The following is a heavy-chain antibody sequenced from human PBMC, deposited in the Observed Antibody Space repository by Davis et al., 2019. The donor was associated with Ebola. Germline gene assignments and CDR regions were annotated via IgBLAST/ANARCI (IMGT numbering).Heavy chain of an antibody. CDR2: ISGSGGST. CDR3: AKSGLSFGVVKYHYGMDV. CDR1: VITFSSCA. D-gene: IGHD3-3*01. V-gene: IGHV3-23*01. J-gene: IGHJ6*04. Sequence: GESLKISCTDSVITFSSCAMTWVRQAPGKGLEWVSAISGSGGSTYYADSVKGRFTISRDNSKKTLYLQMNSLRAEDTAVYYCAKSGLSFGVVKYHYGMDVWGKGTTVTVSS.